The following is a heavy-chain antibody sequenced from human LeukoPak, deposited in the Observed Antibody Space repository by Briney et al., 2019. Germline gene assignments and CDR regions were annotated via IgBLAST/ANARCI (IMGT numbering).Heavy chain of an antibody. J-gene: IGHJ4*02. D-gene: IGHD1-26*01. CDR1: GGTFSSYA. CDR2: IIPIFGTA. CDR3: ARDMGAMPVDY. V-gene: IGHV1-69*05. Sequence: ASVKVSCKASGGTFSSYAISRVRQAPGQGLEWMGRIIPIFGTANYAQKFQGRVTITTDESTSTAYMELSSLRSEDTAVYYCARDMGAMPVDYWGQGTLVTVSS.